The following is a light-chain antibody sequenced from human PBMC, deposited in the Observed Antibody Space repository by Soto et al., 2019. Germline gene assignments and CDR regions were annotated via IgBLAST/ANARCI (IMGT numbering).Light chain of an antibody. CDR1: QGISSY. CDR3: QQLNSYLT. V-gene: IGKV1-9*01. CDR2: AAS. Sequence: DIQLTQSPSFLSASVGDRVTITCRASQGISSYLAWYQQKSGKAPKLLIYAASTLESGVPSRFSGSGSGTDFTLTISSLQPEDFATYYCQQLNSYLTFGQGTKLEIK. J-gene: IGKJ2*01.